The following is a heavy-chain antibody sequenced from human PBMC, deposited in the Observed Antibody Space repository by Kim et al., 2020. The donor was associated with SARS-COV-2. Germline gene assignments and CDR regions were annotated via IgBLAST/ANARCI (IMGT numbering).Heavy chain of an antibody. CDR2: IYYSGST. Sequence: SETLSLTCTVSGGSISSSSYYWGWIRQPPGKGLEWIGSIYYSGSTYYNPSLKSRVTISVDTSKNQFSLKLSSVTAADTAVYYCARHSRDIVVVSSRDYYGMDVWGQGTTVTVSS. D-gene: IGHD2-15*01. J-gene: IGHJ6*02. V-gene: IGHV4-39*01. CDR3: ARHSRDIVVVSSRDYYGMDV. CDR1: GGSISSSSYY.